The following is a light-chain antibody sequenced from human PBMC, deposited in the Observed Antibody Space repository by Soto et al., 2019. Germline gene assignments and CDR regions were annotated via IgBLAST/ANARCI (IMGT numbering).Light chain of an antibody. Sequence: DIAITQTTSSVSASVGDRVTITFRASQSISSYLNWYQQKPGKAPKLLIYAASSLQSGVPSRFSGSGSGTDFTLTISSLQPEDFATYYCQQSYSTPAFGQGTKVDIK. CDR1: QSISSY. J-gene: IGKJ1*01. CDR3: QQSYSTPA. V-gene: IGKV1-39*01. CDR2: AAS.